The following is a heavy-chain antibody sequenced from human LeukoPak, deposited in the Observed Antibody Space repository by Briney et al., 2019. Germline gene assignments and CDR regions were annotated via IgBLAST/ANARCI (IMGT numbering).Heavy chain of an antibody. D-gene: IGHD1-26*01. V-gene: IGHV3-7*01. CDR2: IKQDGSEK. J-gene: IGHJ4*02. Sequence: GESLRLSCAASGFTFSSYWMSWVRQAPGKGLEWVANIKQDGSEKYYVDSVKGRFTISRDNAKNSLYLQMNSLRAEDTAVYYCARDWGSYYAHYFDYWGQGTLVTVSS. CDR3: ARDWGSYYAHYFDY. CDR1: GFTFSSYW.